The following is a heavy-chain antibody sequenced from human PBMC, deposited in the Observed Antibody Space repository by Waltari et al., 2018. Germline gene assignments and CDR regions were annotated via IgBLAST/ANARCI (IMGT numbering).Heavy chain of an antibody. V-gene: IGHV4-4*07. D-gene: IGHD2-2*01. J-gene: IGHJ5*02. CDR3: ARGNCSSSKCNWFDP. CDR1: GGSISSYY. Sequence: QVQLQESGPGLVTPSETLSLTCTVSGGSISSYYWSWIRQPAGKGLEWIGRIYTSGSTNYNPSLKSRVTMSVDTSKNQFSLKLSSVTAADTAVYYCARGNCSSSKCNWFDPWGQGTLVTVSS. CDR2: IYTSGST.